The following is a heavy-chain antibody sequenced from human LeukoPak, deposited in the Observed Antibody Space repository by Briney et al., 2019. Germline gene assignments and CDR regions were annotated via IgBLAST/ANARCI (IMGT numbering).Heavy chain of an antibody. CDR1: GFTFSSYS. CDR3: AKEEYSSSSFDY. CDR2: ISGSGGST. D-gene: IGHD6-6*01. V-gene: IGHV3-23*01. Sequence: PGGSLRLSCAASGFTFSSYSMNWVRQAPGKGLEWVSAISGSGGSTYYADSVKGRFTISRDNSKNTLYLQMNSLRAEDTAVYYCAKEEYSSSSFDYWGQGTLVTVSS. J-gene: IGHJ4*02.